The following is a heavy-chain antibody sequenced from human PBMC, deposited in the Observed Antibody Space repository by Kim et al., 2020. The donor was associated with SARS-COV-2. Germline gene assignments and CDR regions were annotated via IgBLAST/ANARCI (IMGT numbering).Heavy chain of an antibody. V-gene: IGHV3-30*09. D-gene: IGHD3-16*01. Sequence: ESVKGRVANSKANSKNTLYLQMHSLRAEDTAVYFCARESNRGAFDYWGQGTLVTVSS. CDR3: ARESNRGAFDY. J-gene: IGHJ4*02.